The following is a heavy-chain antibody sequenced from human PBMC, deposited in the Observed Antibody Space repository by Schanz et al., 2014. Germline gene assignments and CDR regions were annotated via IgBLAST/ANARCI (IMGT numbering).Heavy chain of an antibody. CDR3: ARGYGDSPTDF. J-gene: IGHJ4*02. CDR2: ISGSGAST. Sequence: EVQLLESGGGFVQPGGSLRLSCVASGVTFSSYAMSWVRQASGKGLEWVSAISGSGASTYYADSVKGRFTISRDNSKNTLYLQINSLRSEDTAVYYCARGYGDSPTDFWGQGTLVTVSS. V-gene: IGHV3-23*01. CDR1: GVTFSSYA. D-gene: IGHD4-17*01.